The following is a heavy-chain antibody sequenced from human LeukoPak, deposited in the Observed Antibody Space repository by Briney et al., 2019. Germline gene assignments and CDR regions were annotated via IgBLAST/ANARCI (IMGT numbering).Heavy chain of an antibody. CDR1: GFTFSSYA. J-gene: IGHJ4*02. Sequence: GGSLRLSCAASGFTFSSYAMSWVRQAPGKGLEWVSGLSGSISRTSYAESVKGRFTISRDNSKNTLYLQMNSLRVEDTAVYYCAKAPLSYDSSGPFDYWGQGTLVTVSS. CDR3: AKAPLSYDSSGPFDY. D-gene: IGHD3-22*01. CDR2: LSGSISRT. V-gene: IGHV3-23*01.